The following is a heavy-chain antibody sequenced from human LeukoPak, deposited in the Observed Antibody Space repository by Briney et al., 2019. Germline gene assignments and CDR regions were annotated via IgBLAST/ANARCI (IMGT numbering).Heavy chain of an antibody. CDR2: IYTSGST. J-gene: IGHJ4*02. Sequence: PAETLSLTCTVSGVSISSYDWSWIRQPAGKGLEWVGRIYTSGSTNYNPSLKSRVTMSVDTSKNPLYLKLSSVTAADTAVYYCARDGLTPEYWGQGTLVTVSS. CDR1: GVSISSYD. D-gene: IGHD1-14*01. V-gene: IGHV4-4*07. CDR3: ARDGLTPEY.